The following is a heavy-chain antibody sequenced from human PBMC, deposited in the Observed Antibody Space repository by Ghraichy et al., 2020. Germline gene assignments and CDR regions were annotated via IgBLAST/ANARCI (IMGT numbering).Heavy chain of an antibody. Sequence: GGSLRLSCAASGFTFSSYAMSWVRQAPGKGLEWVSAISGSGGSTYYADSVKGRFTISRDNSKNTLYLQMNSLRAEDTAVYYCAKAPIVVVPVAMGFDYWGQGTLVTVSS. D-gene: IGHD2-2*01. J-gene: IGHJ4*02. V-gene: IGHV3-23*01. CDR1: GFTFSSYA. CDR2: ISGSGGST. CDR3: AKAPIVVVPVAMGFDY.